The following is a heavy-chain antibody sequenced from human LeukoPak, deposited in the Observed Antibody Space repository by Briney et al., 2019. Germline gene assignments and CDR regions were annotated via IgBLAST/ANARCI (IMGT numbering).Heavy chain of an antibody. V-gene: IGHV1-69*13. CDR1: GGTFSSYA. Sequence: EASVKVSCKASGGTFSSYAISWERQAPGQGLEWMGGIIPIFGTANYAQKFQGRVTITADESTTTAYMELSSLRSEDTAVYYCARADSSGYRYYWGQGTLVTVSS. J-gene: IGHJ4*02. CDR2: IIPIFGTA. CDR3: ARADSSGYRYY. D-gene: IGHD3-22*01.